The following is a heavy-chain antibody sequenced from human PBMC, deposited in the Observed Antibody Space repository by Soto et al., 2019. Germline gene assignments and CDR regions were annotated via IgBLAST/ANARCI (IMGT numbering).Heavy chain of an antibody. Sequence: SETLSLTCTVSGGSMNTYYWGWFRQPPGKGLEWVGYIYYSGSTTYSPSLKSRVTVSVDTSKKQFSLKLDSVTAADTAVYYCARLGGYYQAFDQWGQGSLVTVSS. CDR3: ARLGGYYQAFDQ. CDR2: IYYSGST. J-gene: IGHJ4*02. V-gene: IGHV4-59*08. CDR1: GGSMNTYY. D-gene: IGHD3-22*01.